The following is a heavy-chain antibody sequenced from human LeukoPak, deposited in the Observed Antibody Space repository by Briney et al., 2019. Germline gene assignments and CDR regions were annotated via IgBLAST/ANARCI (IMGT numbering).Heavy chain of an antibody. V-gene: IGHV1-69*13. J-gene: IGHJ1*01. Sequence: SVKVSCKASGGTFSSYAISWVRQAPGQGLEWMGGIIPIFGTANYAQKFQGRVTITADESTSTAYMELSSLRSEDTAVYYCARDRAPYSSSWYPFQHWGQGTLVTVSS. D-gene: IGHD6-13*01. CDR2: IIPIFGTA. CDR1: GGTFSSYA. CDR3: ARDRAPYSSSWYPFQH.